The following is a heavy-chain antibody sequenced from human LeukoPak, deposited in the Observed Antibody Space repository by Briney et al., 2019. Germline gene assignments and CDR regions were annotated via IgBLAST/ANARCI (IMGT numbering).Heavy chain of an antibody. CDR3: AKLRNYYGSGRSDY. Sequence: PGGSLRLSCAASGFTFSSYSMNWVRQAPGKGLEWVSSISSSSSYIYYADSVKGRFTISRDNSKNTLYLQMNSLTAEDTAIYYCAKLRNYYGSGRSDYWGQGTLVTVSS. D-gene: IGHD3-10*01. V-gene: IGHV3-21*04. CDR1: GFTFSSYS. J-gene: IGHJ4*02. CDR2: ISSSSSYI.